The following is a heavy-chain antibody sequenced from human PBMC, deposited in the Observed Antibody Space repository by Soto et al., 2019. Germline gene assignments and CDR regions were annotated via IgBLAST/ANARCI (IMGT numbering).Heavy chain of an antibody. CDR1: GYTLTELS. D-gene: IGHD1-7*01. J-gene: IGHJ5*02. CDR2: FDPEDGET. V-gene: IGHV1-24*01. Sequence: ASVKVSCKVSGYTLTELSMHWVRQAPGKGLEWMGGFDPEDGETIYAQKFQGRVTMTEDTSTDTAYMELSSLRSEDTAVYYCATAPDNWNCCFDPRGRVSLFHGSS. CDR3: ATAPDNWNCCFDP.